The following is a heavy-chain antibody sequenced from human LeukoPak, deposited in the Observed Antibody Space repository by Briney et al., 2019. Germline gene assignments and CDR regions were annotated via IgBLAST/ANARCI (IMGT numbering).Heavy chain of an antibody. CDR2: IFNSGDT. CDR3: ASEVQLYNY. Sequence: SETLSLTCTVSGDSMSSNYYWAWIRQPPGKGLEWIASIFNSGDTDYNPSLKSRVSISVGTSRKQFSLKLRSVTAADTAVYYCASEVQLYNYWGQGTLVTVSS. J-gene: IGHJ4*02. V-gene: IGHV4-39*01. CDR1: GDSMSSNYY. D-gene: IGHD1-1*01.